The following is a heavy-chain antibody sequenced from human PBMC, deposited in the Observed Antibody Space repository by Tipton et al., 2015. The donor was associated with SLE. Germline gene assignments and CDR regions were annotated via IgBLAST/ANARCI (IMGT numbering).Heavy chain of an antibody. V-gene: IGHV4-31*03. D-gene: IGHD3-22*01. J-gene: IGHJ4*02. Sequence: TLSLTCTVSGGSISSGGYYWSWIRQHPGKGLEWIGYIYYSGSTYYNPSLKSRVTISIDTSKNQFSLKLSSVTAADTAVYYCATRTMKGTFDYWGQGTLVTVSS. CDR1: GGSISSGGYY. CDR3: ATRTMKGTFDY. CDR2: IYYSGST.